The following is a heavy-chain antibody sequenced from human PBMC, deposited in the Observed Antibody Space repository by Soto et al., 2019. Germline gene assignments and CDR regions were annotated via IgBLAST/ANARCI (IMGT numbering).Heavy chain of an antibody. CDR3: AREMPVAGNDAFDI. Sequence: VQLVQSGSEVKKPGSSVKVSCKASGNSVNSYGISWVRQAPGQGLEWMGGIIPVFGTTNYAQKFQGRVTITAEESTSTAHMELSSLRSEDKAVYYFAREMPVAGNDAFDIWGQGTMVTVSS. CDR1: GNSVNSYG. V-gene: IGHV1-69*12. CDR2: IIPVFGTT. D-gene: IGHD6-19*01. J-gene: IGHJ3*02.